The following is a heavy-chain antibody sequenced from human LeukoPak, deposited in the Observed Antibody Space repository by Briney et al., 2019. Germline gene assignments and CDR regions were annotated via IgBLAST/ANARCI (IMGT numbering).Heavy chain of an antibody. CDR1: GFTFSSYD. D-gene: IGHD4-17*01. Sequence: PGGSLRLSCAASGFTFSSYDMHWVRQAPGKGLEWVAFIRYDGSNKYYADSVKGRFTISRDNAKNSLYLQMNSLRAEDTAVYYCARFYGDYPRGDYWGQGTLVTVSS. V-gene: IGHV3-30*02. J-gene: IGHJ4*02. CDR2: IRYDGSNK. CDR3: ARFYGDYPRGDY.